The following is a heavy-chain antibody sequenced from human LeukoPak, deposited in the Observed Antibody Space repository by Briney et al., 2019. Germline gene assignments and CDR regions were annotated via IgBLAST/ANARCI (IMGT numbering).Heavy chain of an antibody. J-gene: IGHJ4*02. Sequence: GGSLRLSCAASGFTFSSYSMNWVRQAPGKGLEWVSSISSSSYIYYADSVKGRFTISRDNAKNSLYLQMNSLRAEDTAVYYCARAKVTKNFDYWGQGTLVTVSS. D-gene: IGHD4-17*01. CDR3: ARAKVTKNFDY. CDR2: ISSSSYI. V-gene: IGHV3-21*01. CDR1: GFTFSSYS.